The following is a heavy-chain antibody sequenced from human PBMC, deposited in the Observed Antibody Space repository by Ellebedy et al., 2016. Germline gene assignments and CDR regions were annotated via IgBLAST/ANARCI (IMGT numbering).Heavy chain of an antibody. CDR1: GFTFRNFF. V-gene: IGHV3-23*01. J-gene: IGHJ4*02. Sequence: GESLKISXVASGFTFRNFFMSWVRQAPGGGLEWISTISGDGDTTFSADSVKGRFTISRDNSRYTLYLQMNSLRAEDTAVYYCARRGIAVDFDYWGQGTLVTVSS. D-gene: IGHD6-19*01. CDR3: ARRGIAVDFDY. CDR2: ISGDGDTT.